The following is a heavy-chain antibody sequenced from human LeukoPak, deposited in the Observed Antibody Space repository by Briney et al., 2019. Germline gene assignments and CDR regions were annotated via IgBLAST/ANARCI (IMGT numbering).Heavy chain of an antibody. J-gene: IGHJ6*03. D-gene: IGHD6-13*01. CDR3: ARGAAADHYYYYYMDV. V-gene: IGHV3-30*04. CDR1: GFTSSSYA. CDR2: ISYDGSNK. Sequence: GGSLRLSCAASGFTSSSYAMHWVRQAPGKGLEWVAVISYDGSNKYYADSVKGRFTISRDNSKNTLYLQMNSLRAEDTAVYYCARGAAADHYYYYYMDVWGKGTTVTISS.